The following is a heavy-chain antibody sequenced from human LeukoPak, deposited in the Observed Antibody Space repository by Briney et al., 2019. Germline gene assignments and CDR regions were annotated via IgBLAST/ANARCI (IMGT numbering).Heavy chain of an antibody. CDR3: ARAPDFWSGYYTGRAFDI. D-gene: IGHD3-3*01. J-gene: IGHJ3*02. Sequence: ASVKVSCKASGYTFTGYYMHWVRQAPGQGLEWMGWINPNSGGTSYAQKFQGRVTMTRDTPISTAYMELSRLRSDDTAVYYCARAPDFWSGYYTGRAFDIWGQGTMVTVSS. CDR2: INPNSGGT. CDR1: GYTFTGYY. V-gene: IGHV1-2*02.